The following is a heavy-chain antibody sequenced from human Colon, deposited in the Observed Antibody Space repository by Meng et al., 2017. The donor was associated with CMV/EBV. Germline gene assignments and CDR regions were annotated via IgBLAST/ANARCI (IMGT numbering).Heavy chain of an antibody. Sequence: GGSLRLSCAVSGFTFTSYSMHWVRRAPGKGLEWVAVLLYDGSKEYYAESVRGRFTISRDTSKNMLFLQMNDLRAEDTALYYCARGLELPDYWGQGTLVTVSS. D-gene: IGHD1-7*01. CDR1: GFTFTSYS. V-gene: IGHV3-30-3*01. J-gene: IGHJ4*02. CDR2: LLYDGSKE. CDR3: ARGLELPDY.